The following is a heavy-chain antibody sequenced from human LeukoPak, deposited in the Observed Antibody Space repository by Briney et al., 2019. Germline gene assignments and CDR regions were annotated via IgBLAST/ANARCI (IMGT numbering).Heavy chain of an antibody. V-gene: IGHV1-69*01. Sequence: SVKVSCKASGGTFRSYAINWVRLAPGKGLEWMGGIIPMVNTPKYAQRFQGRITITADESTSTGYMEVSSLRSEDTAVYYCAIFQGTYGDNDNDYWGQGTLVTVSS. CDR3: AIFQGTYGDNDNDY. CDR1: GGTFRSYA. CDR2: IIPMVNTP. D-gene: IGHD4-17*01. J-gene: IGHJ4*02.